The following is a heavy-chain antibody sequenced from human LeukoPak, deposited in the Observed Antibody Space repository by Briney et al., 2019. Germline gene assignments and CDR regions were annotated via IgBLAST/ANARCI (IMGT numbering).Heavy chain of an antibody. CDR1: GGSISSYY. J-gene: IGHJ2*01. CDR2: IYYSGST. CDR3: ARRAHDSRYFDL. V-gene: IGHV4-59*08. Sequence: PETLSLTCTVSGGSISSYYWSWIRQPPGKGLEWIGYIYYSGSTNYNPSLKSRVTISVDTSKNQFSLKLSSVTAADTAVYYCARRAHDSRYFDLWGRGTLVTVSS. D-gene: IGHD2-21*02.